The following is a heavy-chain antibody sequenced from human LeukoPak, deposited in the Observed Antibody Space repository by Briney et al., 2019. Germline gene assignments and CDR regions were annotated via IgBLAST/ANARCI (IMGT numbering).Heavy chain of an antibody. CDR3: ARGNFDY. V-gene: IGHV3-64*01. CDR1: GFTFSSYA. J-gene: IGHJ4*02. CDR2: ISSNGGST. Sequence: TGGSLRLSCAASGFTFSSYAMHWVRQAPGKGLEYVSAISSNGGSTYYANSVKGRFTISRDNSKNTLYLQMGSLRAEDMAVYYCARGNFDYWGQGTLVTDSS.